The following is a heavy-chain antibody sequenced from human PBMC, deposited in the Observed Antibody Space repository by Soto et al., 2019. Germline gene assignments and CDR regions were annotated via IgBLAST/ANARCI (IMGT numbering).Heavy chain of an antibody. CDR3: VRDSGSEILTGYQHFDS. CDR1: AFSVSSNY. Sequence: GGSLRLSCTASAFSVSSNYMSWVRQAPGKGLEWVSVIYSGGVTDYADSVKGRFTISRDNSKNTLYLQMDSLRAEDTAVYYCVRDSGSEILTGYQHFDSWGQGTLVTV. D-gene: IGHD3-9*01. V-gene: IGHV3-53*01. CDR2: IYSGGVT. J-gene: IGHJ4*02.